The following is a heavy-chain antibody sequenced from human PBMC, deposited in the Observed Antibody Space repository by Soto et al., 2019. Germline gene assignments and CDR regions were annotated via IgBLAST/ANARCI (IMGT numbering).Heavy chain of an antibody. CDR2: IYPGDSDT. D-gene: IGHD3-3*01. CDR3: ARSPRTYVFWSGNKSPRPQTFDY. V-gene: IGHV5-51*01. Sequence: GESLKISCKGSGYSFTSYWIGWVRQMPGKGLEWMGIIYPGDSDTRYSPSFQGQVTISADKSISTAYLQWSSLKASDTAMYYCARSPRTYVFWSGNKSPRPQTFDYWGQGTLVTVSS. CDR1: GYSFTSYW. J-gene: IGHJ4*02.